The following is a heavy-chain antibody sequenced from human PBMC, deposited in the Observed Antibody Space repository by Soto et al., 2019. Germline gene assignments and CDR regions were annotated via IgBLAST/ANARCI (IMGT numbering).Heavy chain of an antibody. CDR2: ISSSGSTI. CDR3: ARAGFLEYAVMDV. Sequence: LRLSCAASGFTFSSYEMNWVRQAPGKGLEWVSYISSSGSTIYYADSVKGRFTISRDNAKNSLYLQMNSLRAEDTAVYYCARAGFLEYAVMDVWGQGTTVTVSS. CDR1: GFTFSSYE. V-gene: IGHV3-48*03. J-gene: IGHJ6*02. D-gene: IGHD3-3*01.